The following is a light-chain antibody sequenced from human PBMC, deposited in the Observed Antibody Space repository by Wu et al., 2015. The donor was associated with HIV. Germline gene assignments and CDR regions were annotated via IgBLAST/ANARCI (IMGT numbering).Light chain of an antibody. CDR1: QDISNS. CDR2: GAS. V-gene: IGKV1-NL1*01. CDR3: QKYNSAPLT. Sequence: IQLTQSPSSLSASVGDRVSITCRASQDISNSLAWYQQIPGKAPKLLLYGASRLEGGVPSRFSGSGSGTDYSLTIASLQPGDSATYYCQKYNSAPLTFGGGTKVEIK. J-gene: IGKJ4*01.